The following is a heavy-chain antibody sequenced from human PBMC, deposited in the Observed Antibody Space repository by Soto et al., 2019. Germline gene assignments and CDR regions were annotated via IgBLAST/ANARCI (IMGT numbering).Heavy chain of an antibody. J-gene: IGHJ4*02. Sequence: QVHLVQSGAEVKKPGATVKVSCKGSGYAFTTYGITWVRQAPGKGLEWMGWISAHNGNTNYAQKLQGRVTVTRATSTSTAYMELRRLRSDDTAAYYCARGRYGDYWGQGALVTVSS. D-gene: IGHD1-1*01. CDR2: ISAHNGNT. V-gene: IGHV1-18*01. CDR1: GYAFTTYG. CDR3: ARGRYGDY.